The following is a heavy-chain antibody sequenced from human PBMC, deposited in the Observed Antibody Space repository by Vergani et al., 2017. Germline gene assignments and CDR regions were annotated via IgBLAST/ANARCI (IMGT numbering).Heavy chain of an antibody. V-gene: IGHV1-46*03. J-gene: IGHJ4*02. Sequence: QVLLVQSGAEVKTPGASVRVSCKTSGYTFTNYYIHWVRPAPRQGLAWMGIINPRGGSTTYEQQFQGRLTMTRDTSTSTVYMDLSNLRSEDTAGYYCARPHGDILPPDPLRIDDWGQGTLVTVSS. CDR2: INPRGGST. CDR3: ARPHGDILPPDPLRIDD. CDR1: GYTFTNYY. D-gene: IGHD3-3*02.